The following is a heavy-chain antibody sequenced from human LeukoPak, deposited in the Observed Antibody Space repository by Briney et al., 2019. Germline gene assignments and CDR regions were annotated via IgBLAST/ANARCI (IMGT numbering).Heavy chain of an antibody. J-gene: IGHJ4*02. Sequence: GRSLRLSCAASGFTFSSYGMHWVRQAPGKGLEWVAVIWYDGSNKYYADSVKGRFAISRDNSKNTLYLQMNSLRAEDTAVYYCARDSKRYSRAFDYWGQGTLVTVSS. CDR2: IWYDGSNK. V-gene: IGHV3-33*01. CDR3: ARDSKRYSRAFDY. D-gene: IGHD2-15*01. CDR1: GFTFSSYG.